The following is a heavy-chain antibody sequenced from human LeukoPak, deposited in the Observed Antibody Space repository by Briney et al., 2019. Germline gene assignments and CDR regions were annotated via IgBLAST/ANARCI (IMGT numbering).Heavy chain of an antibody. J-gene: IGHJ4*02. CDR2: IYTRGST. D-gene: IGHD1-26*01. CDR3: ARESRGAPFDY. Sequence: SETLSLTCTVSGGSINSGSYYWSWIRQPAGKGLLWIGRIYTRGSTNYNPSLKSRVTISVDTSKNQFSLKLSSVTAADTAVYYCARESRGAPFDYWGQGTLVTVSS. V-gene: IGHV4-61*02. CDR1: GGSINSGSYY.